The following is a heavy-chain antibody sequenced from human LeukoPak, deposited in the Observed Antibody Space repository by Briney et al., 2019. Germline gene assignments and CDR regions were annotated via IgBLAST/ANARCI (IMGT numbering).Heavy chain of an antibody. D-gene: IGHD2-2*01. J-gene: IGHJ4*02. V-gene: IGHV3-48*04. Sequence: GGSLRLSCAASGFTFSSYSMNWVRQAPGKGLEWVSYISSTSAGIYYADSVEGRFTVSRDNAKNSLSLQMNSLRAEDTAVYYCANHLACGSTTCPPFDSWGQGTLVTVSS. CDR1: GFTFSSYS. CDR3: ANHLACGSTTCPPFDS. CDR2: ISSTSAGI.